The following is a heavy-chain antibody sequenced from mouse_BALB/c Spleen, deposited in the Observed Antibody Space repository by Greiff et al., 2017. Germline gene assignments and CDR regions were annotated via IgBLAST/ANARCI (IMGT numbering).Heavy chain of an antibody. Sequence: EVKLVESGGGLVKPGGSLKLSCAASGFTFSSYAMSWVRQTPEKRLEWVATISSGGSYTYYPDSVKGRFTISRDNAKNTLYLQMSSLRSEDTAMYYCARQGATMITTEAMDYWGQGTSVTVSS. CDR1: GFTFSSYA. V-gene: IGHV5-9-3*01. CDR3: ARQGATMITTEAMDY. D-gene: IGHD2-4*01. J-gene: IGHJ4*01. CDR2: ISSGGSYT.